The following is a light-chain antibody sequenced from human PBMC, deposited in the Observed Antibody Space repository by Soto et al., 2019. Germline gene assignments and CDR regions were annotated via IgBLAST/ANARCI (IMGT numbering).Light chain of an antibody. CDR3: QQANSFPLT. Sequence: DFQMTQSPSSVSASVGDRVTITCRASQGISSCLAWYQQKPGKAPELLISAASTLQSGVPSRFSGSGSGTDFTLTISSLQPEDFATYYCQQANSFPLTFGGGTTVEIK. J-gene: IGKJ4*01. V-gene: IGKV1-12*01. CDR1: QGISSC. CDR2: AAS.